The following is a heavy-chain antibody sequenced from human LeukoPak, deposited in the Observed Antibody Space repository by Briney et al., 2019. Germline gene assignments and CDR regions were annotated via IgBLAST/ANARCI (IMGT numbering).Heavy chain of an antibody. J-gene: IGHJ4*02. D-gene: IGHD6-19*01. V-gene: IGHV3-21*01. CDR3: ARDWATYSTAWYHFDS. CDR2: ISSSSSYI. Sequence: GGSLRLSCAASGFTFSSYSMNWVRQAPGKGLEWVSSISSSSSYIYYADSVKGRFAISRDNSKNTLNLQMNSLRAEDTAVYYCARDWATYSTAWYHFDSWGQGTLVTVSS. CDR1: GFTFSSYS.